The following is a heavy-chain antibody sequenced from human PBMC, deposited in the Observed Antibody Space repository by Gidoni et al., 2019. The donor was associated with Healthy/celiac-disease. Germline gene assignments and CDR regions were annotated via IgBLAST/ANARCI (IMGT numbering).Heavy chain of an antibody. Sequence: QVQLVQSGAEVKKPGASVKVSCKASGYTFTSYYMHWVRQAPGQGLAWMGIINPSGGSTSYAQKFQGRVTMTRDTSTSTVYMELSSLRSEDTAVYYCARDVHSPPFYYDSSGYWVYWGQGTLVTVSS. CDR3: ARDVHSPPFYYDSSGYWVY. D-gene: IGHD3-22*01. V-gene: IGHV1-46*01. CDR2: INPSGGST. J-gene: IGHJ4*02. CDR1: GYTFTSYY.